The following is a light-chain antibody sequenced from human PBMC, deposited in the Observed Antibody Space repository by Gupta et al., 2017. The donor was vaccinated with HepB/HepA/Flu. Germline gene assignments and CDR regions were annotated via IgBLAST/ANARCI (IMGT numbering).Light chain of an antibody. V-gene: IGKV3-20*01. CDR2: GTS. CDR3: QQKDNASQT. CDR1: ESVSRNY. Sequence: EIVLTQSPDTLSLSPGVRASLSCRASESVSRNYLAWYQQKPGQSPRLLIYGTSGRSTGVPDRISGSGSVTHFTLTISILKPEDFAVYCCQQKDNASQTFGEGTRLETK. J-gene: IGKJ1*01.